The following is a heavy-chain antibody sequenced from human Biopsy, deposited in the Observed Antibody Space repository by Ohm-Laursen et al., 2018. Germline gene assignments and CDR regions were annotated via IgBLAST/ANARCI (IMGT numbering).Heavy chain of an antibody. Sequence: TQTLTLTCSFSGFSPSSTGMRISWVRQPPGKALESLGRIDWDDDKFYSPSLETRLSLSMDTTTNQVVLTLTDVDPEDTATYYCARTRAHNFGALEFWGQGILVTVSS. CDR3: ARTRAHNFGALEF. CDR1: GFSPSSTGMR. CDR2: IDWDDDK. J-gene: IGHJ4*01. D-gene: IGHD1-1*01. V-gene: IGHV2-70*04.